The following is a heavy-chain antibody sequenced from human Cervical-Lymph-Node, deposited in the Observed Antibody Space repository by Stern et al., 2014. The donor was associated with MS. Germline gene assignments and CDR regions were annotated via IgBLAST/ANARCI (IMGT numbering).Heavy chain of an antibody. CDR1: GFTFSAYW. J-gene: IGHJ4*02. CDR3: ARDWGYCTHGVCHLDY. Sequence: EVHLVESGGGLVQPGGSLRLSCAASGFTFSAYWMSWVRQAPGKGLERVANIKQDGSEKYYVDSVKGRFIVSRDNAKDSLHLQMDSLRAEDTAVYYCARDWGYCTHGVCHLDYWGQGTLVTVSS. D-gene: IGHD2-8*01. CDR2: IKQDGSEK. V-gene: IGHV3-7*01.